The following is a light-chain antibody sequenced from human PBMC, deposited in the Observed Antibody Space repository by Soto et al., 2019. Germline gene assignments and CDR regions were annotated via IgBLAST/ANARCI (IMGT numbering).Light chain of an antibody. CDR1: SSDVGGYNH. V-gene: IGLV2-14*01. J-gene: IGLJ3*02. CDR3: SSYTSSSTPE. Sequence: QSVLTQPASVSGSPGQSIAISCTGTSSDVGGYNHVSWYQQQPGKAPKLVIYDVSNRPSGVSDRFSGSKSGNTASLTISGLQTEDEADYYCSSYTSSSTPEFGGGTKVTVL. CDR2: DVS.